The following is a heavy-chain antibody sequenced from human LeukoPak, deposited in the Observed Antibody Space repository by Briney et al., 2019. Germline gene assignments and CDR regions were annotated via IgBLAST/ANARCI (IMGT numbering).Heavy chain of an antibody. V-gene: IGHV1-46*01. D-gene: IGHD6-19*01. CDR1: GYTFTSYY. CDR2: INPSGGST. CDR3: ARDRYSSGWYYYYGMDV. Sequence: GASVKVSCKASGYTFTSYYMHWVRQATGQGLEWMGIINPSGGSTSYAQKFQGRVTMTRDKSTSTVYMELSSLRSEDTAVYYCARDRYSSGWYYYYGMDVWGQGTTVTVSS. J-gene: IGHJ6*02.